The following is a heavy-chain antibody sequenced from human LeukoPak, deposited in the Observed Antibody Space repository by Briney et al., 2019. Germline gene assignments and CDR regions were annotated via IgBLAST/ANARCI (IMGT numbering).Heavy chain of an antibody. CDR3: ASYWEGWAHDAFDI. CDR2: IYSGGST. CDR1: GFTVSSNY. V-gene: IGHV3-53*01. D-gene: IGHD2-8*02. J-gene: IGHJ3*02. Sequence: PGGSLRLSCAASGFTVSSNYMSWVRQAPGKGLEWVSVIYSGGSTYYADSVKGRFTISRDNSKNTLYLQMNSLRAEDTAVYYCASYWEGWAHDAFDIWGQGTMVTVSS.